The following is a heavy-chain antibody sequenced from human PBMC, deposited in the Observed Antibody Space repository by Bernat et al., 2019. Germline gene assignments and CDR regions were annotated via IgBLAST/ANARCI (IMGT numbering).Heavy chain of an antibody. V-gene: IGHV2-70*15. CDR3: ARTVIVGAIHWFDP. Sequence: QVTLRESSPALVKPTQTLTLTCTFSGFSLSTSGMCVSWIRQPPGKALEWLARIDWDDDKYYSTSLKTRLTISKDTSKNQVVLTMTNMDPVDTATYYCARTVIVGAIHWFDPWGQGTLVTVSS. J-gene: IGHJ5*02. CDR2: IDWDDDK. D-gene: IGHD1-26*01. CDR1: GFSLSTSGMC.